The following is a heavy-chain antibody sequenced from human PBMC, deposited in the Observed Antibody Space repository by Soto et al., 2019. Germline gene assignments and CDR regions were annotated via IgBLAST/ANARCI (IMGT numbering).Heavy chain of an antibody. V-gene: IGHV3-30-3*01. CDR2: ISYDGNSY. D-gene: IGHD6-13*01. CDR3: ARDSVPLAGTNWAGNTLDP. J-gene: IGHJ5*02. CDR1: GFIFSTYA. Sequence: QVQLVESGGGVVQPGGSLRLSCAASGFIFSTYAMYWVRQTPGKGLEWVAVISYDGNSYFYRDSVKGRFTLSRDNSRNTLYLQMNNLRTEDTALYFFARDSVPLAGTNWAGNTLDPWGQGTLVTVSS.